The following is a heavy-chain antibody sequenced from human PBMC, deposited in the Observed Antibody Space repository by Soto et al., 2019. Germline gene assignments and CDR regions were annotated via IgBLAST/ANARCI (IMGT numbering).Heavy chain of an antibody. V-gene: IGHV4-31*03. CDR2: IYYSGST. Sequence: PSETLSLTCTVSGGSISSGGYYWSWIRQHPGKGLEWIGYIYYSGSTYYNPSLKSRVTISVDTSKNQFSLKLSSATAADTAVYYCARGRTVKNWFDPWGQGTLVTVSS. D-gene: IGHD2-21*02. CDR3: ARGRTVKNWFDP. J-gene: IGHJ5*02. CDR1: GGSISSGGYY.